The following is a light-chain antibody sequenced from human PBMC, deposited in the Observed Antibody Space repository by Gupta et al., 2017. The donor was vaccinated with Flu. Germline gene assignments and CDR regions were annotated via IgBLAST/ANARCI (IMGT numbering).Light chain of an antibody. V-gene: IGKV4-1*01. CDR3: QQYYSPPPLT. J-gene: IGKJ4*01. CDR1: QSVLERSNNKNY. Sequence: KSSQSVLERSNNKNYLAWFQQKPGQAPKLLIYCASTRASGVPDRFSGSGSGTDFTLTISSLQTEDVAVYYCQQYYSPPPLTFGGGTKVEIK. CDR2: CAS.